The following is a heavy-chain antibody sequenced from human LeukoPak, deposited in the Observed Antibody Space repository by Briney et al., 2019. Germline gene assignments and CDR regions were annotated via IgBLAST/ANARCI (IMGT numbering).Heavy chain of an antibody. Sequence: GGSLRLSCEAAGFIFRNYWMGWVRQAPGKGLEWVANINEDGSEKYYVDSVKGRFTISRDNAKNSLYLQMNILRAEDTAVFYCLSGPGYCGQGTLVTVSS. CDR2: INEDGSEK. CDR1: GFIFRNYW. CDR3: LSGPGY. V-gene: IGHV3-7*01. J-gene: IGHJ4*02.